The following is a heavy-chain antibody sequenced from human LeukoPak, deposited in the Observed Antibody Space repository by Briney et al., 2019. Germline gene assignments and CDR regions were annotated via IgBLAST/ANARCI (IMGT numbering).Heavy chain of an antibody. Sequence: MASETLSLTCTVSGGSISSYYWSWIRQPAGKGLEWIGRIYTSGSTNYNPSLKSRVTMSVDTSKNQFSLKLSSVTAADTAVYYCAREYQLLGAFDIWGQGTMVTVSS. D-gene: IGHD2-2*01. CDR2: IYTSGST. V-gene: IGHV4-4*07. CDR3: AREYQLLGAFDI. CDR1: GGSISSYY. J-gene: IGHJ3*02.